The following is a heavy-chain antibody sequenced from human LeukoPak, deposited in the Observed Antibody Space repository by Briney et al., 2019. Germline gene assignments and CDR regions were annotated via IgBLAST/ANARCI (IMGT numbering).Heavy chain of an antibody. D-gene: IGHD6-19*01. J-gene: IGHJ4*02. CDR2: ISGSGGST. Sequence: GGSLRLSCAASGFTFSSYAMSWVRQAPGKGLEWVSTISGSGGSTYYADSVKGRFTISRDNSKNTLYLQMNSLRAEDTAVYYCASTPVRVAGTSHFDYWGQGTPVTVSS. CDR3: ASTPVRVAGTSHFDY. V-gene: IGHV3-23*01. CDR1: GFTFSSYA.